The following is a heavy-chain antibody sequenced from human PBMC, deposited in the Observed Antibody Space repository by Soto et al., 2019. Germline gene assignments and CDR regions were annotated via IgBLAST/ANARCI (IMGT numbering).Heavy chain of an antibody. CDR2: TYYRSKWYN. CDR3: ARERGVLSEAFDT. D-gene: IGHD3-10*01. V-gene: IGHV6-1*01. CDR1: GDSVSSNSAA. J-gene: IGHJ3*02. Sequence: PSQTLSLTCAISGDSVSSNSAAWNWLRQSPSRGLEWLGRTYYRSKWYNDYVVSVKSLITINPDTSKNQFSLQLNSVTPEDTAVYYCARERGVLSEAFDTWGQGTVVTVS.